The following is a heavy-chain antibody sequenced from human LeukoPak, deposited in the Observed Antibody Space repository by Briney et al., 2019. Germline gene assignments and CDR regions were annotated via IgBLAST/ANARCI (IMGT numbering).Heavy chain of an antibody. CDR1: GFPFSVYT. V-gene: IGHV3-21*01. CDR3: ATDYYCSGGSCYPPD. CDR2: ISGSSNDI. J-gene: IGHJ4*02. Sequence: GGSLRLSCAASGFPFSVYTMNWVRQAPGKGLEWVSSISGSSNDIYYADSVKGRFTISRDNAKNSLYLQMNSLRAEDTAVYYCATDYYCSGGSCYPPDWGQGTLVTVSS. D-gene: IGHD2-15*01.